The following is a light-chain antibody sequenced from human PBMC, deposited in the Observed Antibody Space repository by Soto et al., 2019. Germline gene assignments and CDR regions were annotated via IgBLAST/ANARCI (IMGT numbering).Light chain of an antibody. J-gene: IGKJ4*01. CDR2: KAS. CDR3: QQYNSFSLT. Sequence: DIQMTQSPSTLSASVGDRVTITCRASQSMSSWLAWYQQKPGKAPKLLIYKASSLLSGVSSRFSGSGSGTEFTLTISSLQPDDFATYYCQQYNSFSLTFGGGTKVDIK. V-gene: IGKV1-5*03. CDR1: QSMSSW.